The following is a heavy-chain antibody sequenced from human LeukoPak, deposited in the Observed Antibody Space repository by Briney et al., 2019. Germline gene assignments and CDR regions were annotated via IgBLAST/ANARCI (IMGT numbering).Heavy chain of an antibody. Sequence: SETLSLTCAVSAASISSGGYSWSWIRQPPGKGLEWIGYIDYGGSTYYNPSLKSRVTISVDTSKNQFSLKLSPVTAADTAVYYCARAGVMSTIGRFDYWGQGTLVTVSS. V-gene: IGHV4-30-4*07. J-gene: IGHJ4*02. D-gene: IGHD5-24*01. CDR1: AASISSGGYS. CDR3: ARAGVMSTIGRFDY. CDR2: IDYGGST.